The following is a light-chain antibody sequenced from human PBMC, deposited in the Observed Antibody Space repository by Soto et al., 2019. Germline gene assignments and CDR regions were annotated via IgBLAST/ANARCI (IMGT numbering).Light chain of an antibody. V-gene: IGKV3-20*01. CDR2: RAS. J-gene: IGKJ4*01. CDR1: QSVSSDY. CDR3: QQYGSSSLT. Sequence: EIVLTQSPGTLSLSPGARATLSCRASQSVSSDYLAWYQQKPGQTPKVLIYRASSRATGIPDRFSGSGSGTDFTLTISRLEPEDFAVYYCQQYGSSSLTFGGGIKVEIK.